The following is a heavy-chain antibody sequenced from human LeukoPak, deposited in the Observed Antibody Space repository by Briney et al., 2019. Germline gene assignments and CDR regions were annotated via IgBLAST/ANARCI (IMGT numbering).Heavy chain of an antibody. D-gene: IGHD4-23*01. J-gene: IGHJ3*02. Sequence: ASVKVSCKASGYTFTSYYMHWVRQAPGQGLEWMGIINPSGGSTSYAQKFQGRVTMTRDMSTSTVYMELSSLRSEDTAVYYCARQTYGGNRRGGAFDIWGQGTMVTVSS. CDR1: GYTFTSYY. CDR2: INPSGGST. CDR3: ARQTYGGNRRGGAFDI. V-gene: IGHV1-46*01.